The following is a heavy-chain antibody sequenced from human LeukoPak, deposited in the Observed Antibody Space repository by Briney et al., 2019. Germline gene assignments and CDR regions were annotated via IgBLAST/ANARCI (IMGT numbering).Heavy chain of an antibody. CDR1: GYTFTVYY. D-gene: IGHD3-10*01. V-gene: IGHV1-2*02. J-gene: IGHJ6*03. CDR2: INPNSGGT. CDR3: ARDESVRFGAYMDV. Sequence: ASVRVSCKASGYTFTVYYMHWVRQAPGQGLEWMGWINPNSGGTNYAQKFQGRVTMTRDTSTSTVYMELSSLRSEDTAVYYCARDESVRFGAYMDVWGKGTTVTIFS.